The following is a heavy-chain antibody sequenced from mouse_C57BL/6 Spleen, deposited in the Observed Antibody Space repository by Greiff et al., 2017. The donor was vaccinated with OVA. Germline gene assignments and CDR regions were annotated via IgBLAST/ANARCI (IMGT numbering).Heavy chain of an antibody. V-gene: IGHV5-6*02. CDR1: GFTFSSYG. CDR2: ISSGGSYT. Sequence: DVMLVESGGDLVKPGGSLKLSCAASGFTFSSYGMSWVRQTPDKRLEWVATISSGGSYTYYPDSVKGRFTISRDNAKNTLYLQMSSLKSEYTAMCYCARHEGNWGQGTTLTVSS. CDR3: ARHEGN. J-gene: IGHJ2*01.